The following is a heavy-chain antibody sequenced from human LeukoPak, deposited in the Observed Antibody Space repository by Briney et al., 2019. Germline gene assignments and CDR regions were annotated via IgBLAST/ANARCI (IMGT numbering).Heavy chain of an antibody. CDR3: ARGYYYDSSGYFFPPYYFDY. Sequence: SETLSLTCAVYGGSFSGYYWSWIRQPPGKGLEWIGEINHSGSTNYNPSLKSRVTISVGTSKNQFSLKLSSVTAADTAVYYCARGYYYDSSGYFFPPYYFDYWGQGTLVTVSS. CDR2: INHSGST. D-gene: IGHD3-22*01. V-gene: IGHV4-34*01. CDR1: GGSFSGYY. J-gene: IGHJ4*02.